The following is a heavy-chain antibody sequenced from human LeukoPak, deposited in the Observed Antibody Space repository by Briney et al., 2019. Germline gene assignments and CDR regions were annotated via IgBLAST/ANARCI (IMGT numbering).Heavy chain of an antibody. D-gene: IGHD6-19*01. CDR1: GVSFSSGTFY. V-gene: IGHV4-39*01. J-gene: IGHJ4*02. CDR2: IHFSGGS. Sequence: WETLSLTCTFSGVSFSSGTFYWAWIRQPPGKGLEWIGSIHFSGGSYYNTCLKSRVTISVDTSKNQFSLKVTSVTAADTAVYYCARPGGRLARSPFDYWCQGTLVTVSS. CDR3: ARPGGRLARSPFDY.